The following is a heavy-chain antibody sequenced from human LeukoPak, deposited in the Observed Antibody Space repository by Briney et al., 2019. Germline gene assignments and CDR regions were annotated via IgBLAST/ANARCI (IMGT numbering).Heavy chain of an antibody. CDR2: INHSGST. J-gene: IGHJ6*02. CDR3: ARGNYDFWSGYQSPYYYYGMDV. V-gene: IGHV4-34*01. Sequence: SETLSVTCAVYGGSFSGYYWSWIRQPPGNGLEWIGEINHSGSTNYNPSLKSRVTISVDTSKNQFSLKLSSVTAADTAVYYCARGNYDFWSGYQSPYYYYGMDVWGQGTTVTVSS. CDR1: GGSFSGYY. D-gene: IGHD3-3*01.